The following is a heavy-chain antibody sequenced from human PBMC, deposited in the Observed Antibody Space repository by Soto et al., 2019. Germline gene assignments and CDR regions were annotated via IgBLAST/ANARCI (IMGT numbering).Heavy chain of an antibody. CDR2: IYHSGST. CDR3: ARVANLYYFDY. Sequence: PSETLSLTCAVSSGSISRGNWWSWVRQSPGEGLEWIGEIYHSGSTNYNPSLKSRVTMSVDKSKNQFSLQLRSVTAADTAVYYCARVANLYYFDYWGQGSLVTVS. J-gene: IGHJ4*01. V-gene: IGHV4-4*02. CDR1: SGSISRGNW.